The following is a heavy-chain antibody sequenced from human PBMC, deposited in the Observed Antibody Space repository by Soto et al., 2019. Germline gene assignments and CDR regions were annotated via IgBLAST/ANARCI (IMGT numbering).Heavy chain of an antibody. CDR1: GFTFDNYG. Sequence: PGGSLRLSCAASGFTFDNYGMHWVRQAPGKGLEWVSGISWNSDNIGYADSVKGRFTISRDNAKNSLYLQMNSLRAEDTALYNCVNGTGLLYYYGMDVWGEGTTGAGS. CDR2: ISWNSDNI. V-gene: IGHV3-9*01. CDR3: VNGTGLLYYYGMDV. D-gene: IGHD3-22*01. J-gene: IGHJ6*02.